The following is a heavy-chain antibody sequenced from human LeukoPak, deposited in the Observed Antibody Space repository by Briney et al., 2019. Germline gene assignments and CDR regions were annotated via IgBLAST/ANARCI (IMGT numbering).Heavy chain of an antibody. D-gene: IGHD3-3*01. Sequence: WASVKVSCKASGYTFTSYDINWVRQATGQGLEWMGWMNPNSGNTGYAQKFQGRVTMTRNTSISTAYMELSSLRSEDTAVYYCARGLYYDFWSGWIRDYYMDVWGKGTTVTVSS. V-gene: IGHV1-8*01. J-gene: IGHJ6*03. CDR3: ARGLYYDFWSGWIRDYYMDV. CDR1: GYTFTSYD. CDR2: MNPNSGNT.